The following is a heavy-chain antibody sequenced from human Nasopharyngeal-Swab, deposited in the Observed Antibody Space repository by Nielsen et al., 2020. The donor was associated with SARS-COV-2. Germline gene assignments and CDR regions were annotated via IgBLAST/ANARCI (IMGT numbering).Heavy chain of an antibody. V-gene: IGHV3-30*04. J-gene: IGHJ1*01. Sequence: GESLKISCAASGFTFSSYAMNWVRQAPGKGPEWVAVISYDGGNKYYADSVKGRFTISRDNSKNTLYLQMNSLRAEDTAVYYCARGYSGSYYEYFQHWGQGTLVTVSS. CDR2: ISYDGGNK. D-gene: IGHD1-26*01. CDR3: ARGYSGSYYEYFQH. CDR1: GFTFSSYA.